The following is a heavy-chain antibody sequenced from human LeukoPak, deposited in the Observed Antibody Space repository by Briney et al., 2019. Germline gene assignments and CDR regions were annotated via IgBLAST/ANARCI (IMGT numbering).Heavy chain of an antibody. V-gene: IGHV4-59*01. CDR2: IYYSGST. J-gene: IGHJ3*02. CDR3: ARDTRRDYDYVWGSYRPAHAFDI. D-gene: IGHD3-16*02. CDR1: GGSISSYY. Sequence: PSETLSLTCTVSGGSISSYYWSWIRQPPGKGLGWIGYIYYSGSTNYNPSLKSRVTISVDTSKNQFSLKLSSVTAADTAVYYCARDTRRDYDYVWGSYRPAHAFDIWGQGTMATVSS.